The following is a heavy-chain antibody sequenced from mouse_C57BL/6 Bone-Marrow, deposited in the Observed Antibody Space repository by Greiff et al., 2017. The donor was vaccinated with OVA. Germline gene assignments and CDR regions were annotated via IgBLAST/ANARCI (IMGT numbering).Heavy chain of an antibody. D-gene: IGHD2-3*01. CDR2: IYPRSGNT. CDR1: GYTFTSYG. Sequence: VKLMESGAELARPGASVKLSCKASGYTFTSYGISWVKQRTGQGLEWIGEIYPRSGNTYYNEKFKGKATLTADKSSSTAYMELRSLTSEDSAVYFCARRDGYYSSYYAMDYWGQGTSVTVSS. J-gene: IGHJ4*01. CDR3: ARRDGYYSSYYAMDY. V-gene: IGHV1-81*01.